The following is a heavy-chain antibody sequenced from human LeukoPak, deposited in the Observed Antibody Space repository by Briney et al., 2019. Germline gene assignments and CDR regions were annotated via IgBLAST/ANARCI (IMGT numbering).Heavy chain of an antibody. V-gene: IGHV1-2*02. Sequence: ASVKVSCKASGYTFTGYYIHWVRQAPGQGLEWMGWINPNTGGTNYELKFQGRVTMTRDTSISTAYMELSSLKSDDTAVYYCARDRPIDYWGQGTLVTVSS. J-gene: IGHJ4*02. CDR2: INPNTGGT. CDR1: GYTFTGYY. CDR3: ARDRPIDY.